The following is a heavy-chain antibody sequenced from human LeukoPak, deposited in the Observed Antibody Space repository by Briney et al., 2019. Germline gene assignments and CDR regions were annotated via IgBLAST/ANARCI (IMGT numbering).Heavy chain of an antibody. J-gene: IGHJ4*02. CDR2: ISPSGGST. D-gene: IGHD4-23*01. V-gene: IGHV1-46*01. CDR3: ARATNPVVTPFYFDY. CDR1: GYTFTSYY. Sequence: ASVKVSCKASGYTFTSYYIHWVRQAPGQGLEWMGIISPSGGSTTYAQKFQGRVTMTRDTSTSTDYMELRSPRSEDTAVYYCARATNPVVTPFYFDYWGQGSLVTVSS.